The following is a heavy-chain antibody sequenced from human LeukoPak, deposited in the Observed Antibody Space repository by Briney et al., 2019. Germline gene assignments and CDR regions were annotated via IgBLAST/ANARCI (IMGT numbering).Heavy chain of an antibody. J-gene: IGHJ4*02. V-gene: IGHV4-59*08. CDR2: IYYSGST. CDR3: ARLRISSGHFDY. Sequence: PSETLSLTCTVSGGSISSYYWSWIRQRPGMELEWCGYIYYSGSTNYNPSLKSRVTISVDTSKNQFSLKLSSVTAADTAVYYCARLRISSGHFDYWGQGTLVTVSS. D-gene: IGHD3-10*01. CDR1: GGSISSYY.